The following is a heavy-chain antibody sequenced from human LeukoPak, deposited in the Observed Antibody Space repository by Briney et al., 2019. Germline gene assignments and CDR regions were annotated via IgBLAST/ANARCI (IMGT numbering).Heavy chain of an antibody. Sequence: PSETLSLTCSVSGGSINNYWWSWIRQPPGKGLEWSGYIYRGETTNYNPSLKSRVTLSVDTSKNQISLKLNSVTAADTAVYFCARVRVSSGSHPWYFDYWGQGTLVTVSS. V-gene: IGHV4-4*09. D-gene: IGHD3-22*01. CDR2: IYRGETT. CDR3: ARVRVSSGSHPWYFDY. CDR1: GGSINNYW. J-gene: IGHJ4*02.